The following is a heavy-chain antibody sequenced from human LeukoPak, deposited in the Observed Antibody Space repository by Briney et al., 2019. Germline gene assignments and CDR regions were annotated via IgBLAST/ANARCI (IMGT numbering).Heavy chain of an antibody. D-gene: IGHD1-1*01. CDR2: INPNSGGT. J-gene: IGHJ4*02. CDR1: GYTFTFYY. CDR3: ARDGGTTGLLGY. Sequence: ASVKVSCKASGYTFTFYYMHWARQATGQGLEWMGWINPNSGGTNYAQKFQGRVTMTRDTSISTAYMELSRLRSDDTAVYYCARDGGTTGLLGYWGQGTLVTVS. V-gene: IGHV1-2*02.